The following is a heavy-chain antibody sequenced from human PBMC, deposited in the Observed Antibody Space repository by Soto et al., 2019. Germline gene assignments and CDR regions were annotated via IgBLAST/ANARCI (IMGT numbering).Heavy chain of an antibody. CDR1: GGSVSGYY. V-gene: IGHV4-34*01. CDR2: IIHRAST. Sequence: RSRALSLTCAVYGGSVSGYYWSWIRQPPGKGLEWIGEIIHRASTNYSPSLKSRVTISVDTSKNQFSLKLNSVTAADTAFYYCARGGTEQLVRRAWFDPWGQGTLVTVSS. CDR3: ARGGTEQLVRRAWFDP. D-gene: IGHD6-6*01. J-gene: IGHJ5*02.